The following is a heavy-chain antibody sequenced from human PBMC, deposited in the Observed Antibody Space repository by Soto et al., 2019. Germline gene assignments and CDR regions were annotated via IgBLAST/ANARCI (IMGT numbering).Heavy chain of an antibody. CDR3: TRHELQCCGGDCYLLPYFDL. CDR2: IRSKANSYAT. J-gene: IGHJ2*01. D-gene: IGHD2-21*02. Sequence: EVQLVESGGGLVQPGGSLKLSCAASGFTFSGSAMHWVRQASGKGLEWVGRIRSKANSYATAYAASVKGRFTISRDDSKNTGYLQMISLKTEDTAVYYCTRHELQCCGGDCYLLPYFDLWGRGTLVTVSS. V-gene: IGHV3-73*02. CDR1: GFTFSGSA.